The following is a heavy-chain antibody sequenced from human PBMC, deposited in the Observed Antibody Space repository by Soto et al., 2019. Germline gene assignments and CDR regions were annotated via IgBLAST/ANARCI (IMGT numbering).Heavy chain of an antibody. CDR1: GFTFSSYA. J-gene: IGHJ4*02. CDR2: ISGSGGST. Sequence: GGSLRLSCAASGFTFSSYAMSWVRQAPGKGLEWVSAISGSGGSTYYADSVKGRFTISRDNSKNTLYLQMNSLRAEDTAVYYCAKDRTVLRFLEWLSQSHFDYWGQGTLVTVSS. V-gene: IGHV3-23*01. D-gene: IGHD3-3*01. CDR3: AKDRTVLRFLEWLSQSHFDY.